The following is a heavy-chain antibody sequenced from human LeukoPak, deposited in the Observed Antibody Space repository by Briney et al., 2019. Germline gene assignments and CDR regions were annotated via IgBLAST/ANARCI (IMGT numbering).Heavy chain of an antibody. Sequence: GGSLRLSCAASGFTFSNAWMNWVRQAPGKGLEWVGRIKSKTDGGTTDYAAPVKGRFTISRDDSKNTLYLQMNSLKTEDTAVYYCTTSTGTYYYDSSGYYYLDYWGQGTLVTVSS. V-gene: IGHV3-15*07. J-gene: IGHJ4*02. D-gene: IGHD3-22*01. CDR2: IKSKTDGGTT. CDR1: GFTFSNAW. CDR3: TTSTGTYYYDSSGYYYLDY.